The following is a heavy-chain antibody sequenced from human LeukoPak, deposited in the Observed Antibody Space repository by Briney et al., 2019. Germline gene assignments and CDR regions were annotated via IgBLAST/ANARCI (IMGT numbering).Heavy chain of an antibody. CDR1: GYTFTNYD. V-gene: IGHV1-2*02. CDR2: INPNSGGT. Sequence: GASVKVSCKASGYTFTNYDINWVRQAPGQGLEWMGWINPNSGGTNYAQKFQGRVTMTRDTSISTAYMELSRLRSDDTAVYYCARDGSGDTAMVDYWGQGTLVTVSS. CDR3: ARDGSGDTAMVDY. J-gene: IGHJ4*02. D-gene: IGHD5-18*01.